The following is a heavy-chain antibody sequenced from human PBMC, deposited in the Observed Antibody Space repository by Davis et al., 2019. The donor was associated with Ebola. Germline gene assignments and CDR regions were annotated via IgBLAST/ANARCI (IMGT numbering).Heavy chain of an antibody. CDR1: GLTFTTYW. CDR2: ITTVGSLI. Sequence: HTGGSLRLSCAASGLTFTTYWRHWVRQAPGKGLVWVARITTVGSLIGYGDSVQGRFIISRDNTKNTVYLQINDLGAEDTAVYYCAREGRVFALDYWGQGALVTVSS. J-gene: IGHJ4*02. CDR3: AREGRVFALDY. D-gene: IGHD3-3*01. V-gene: IGHV3-74*01.